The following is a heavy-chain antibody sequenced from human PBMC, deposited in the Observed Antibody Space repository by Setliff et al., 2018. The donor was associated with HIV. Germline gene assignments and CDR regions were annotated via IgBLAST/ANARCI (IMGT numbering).Heavy chain of an antibody. D-gene: IGHD3-10*01. J-gene: IGHJ4*02. V-gene: IGHV4-59*11. CDR1: GGSISSHY. CDR2: IYYSGST. Sequence: PSETLSLTCTVSGGSISSHYWSWIRQPPLKGLEWIGYIYYSGSTNYNPSLKSRVTISMDTSKNQFSRRLTSVTAADTAVYYCARGRGVIKEKPFDEWGQGTLVTVSS. CDR3: ARGRGVIKEKPFDE.